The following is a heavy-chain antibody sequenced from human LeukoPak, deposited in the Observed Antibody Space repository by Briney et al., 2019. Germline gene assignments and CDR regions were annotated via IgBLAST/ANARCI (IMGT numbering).Heavy chain of an antibody. CDR2: IYSGGST. J-gene: IGHJ4*02. V-gene: IGHV3-66*04. D-gene: IGHD3-10*01. CDR3: AIPTYYYGSGSYPIGY. Sequence: GGSLRLSCAASGFTVSSNYMSWVRQAPGKGLEWVSVIYSGGSTYYADSVKGRFTISRDNSKNTLYLQMNSLRAEDTAVYYCAIPTYYYGSGSYPIGYWGQGTLVTVSS. CDR1: GFTVSSNY.